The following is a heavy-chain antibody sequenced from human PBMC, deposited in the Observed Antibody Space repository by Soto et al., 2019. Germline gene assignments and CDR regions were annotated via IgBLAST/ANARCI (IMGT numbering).Heavy chain of an antibody. Sequence: EVQLVESGGGLVKPGGSLRLSCAASGFTFSSYSMNWVRQAPGKGLEWVSSISSSSSYIYYADSVKGRFTISRDNAKNSLYLQMNSLRAEDTAVYYCARDHSSSSDAFDIWGQGTMVTVAS. J-gene: IGHJ3*02. CDR3: ARDHSSSSDAFDI. CDR2: ISSSSSYI. D-gene: IGHD6-13*01. CDR1: GFTFSSYS. V-gene: IGHV3-21*01.